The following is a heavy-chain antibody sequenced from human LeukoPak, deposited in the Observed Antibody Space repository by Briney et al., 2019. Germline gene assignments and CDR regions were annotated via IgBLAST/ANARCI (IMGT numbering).Heavy chain of an antibody. CDR3: ARDRNFFLDY. Sequence: GGSLRLPCAASGFTFSSYAMHWVRQAPGKGLEWVAVISYDGSNKYYADSVKGRFTISRDNSKNTLYLQMNSLRAEDTAVYYCARDRNFFLDYWGQGTLVTVSS. CDR1: GFTFSSYA. J-gene: IGHJ4*02. D-gene: IGHD1-7*01. CDR2: ISYDGSNK. V-gene: IGHV3-30-3*01.